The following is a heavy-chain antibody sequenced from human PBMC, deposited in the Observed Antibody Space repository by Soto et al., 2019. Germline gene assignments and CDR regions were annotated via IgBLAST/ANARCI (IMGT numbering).Heavy chain of an antibody. CDR2: IIPVLGMT. D-gene: IGHD3-10*01. CDR1: GGTFSSYT. CDR3: ARAGSGREGRKSSRGMDV. V-gene: IGHV1-69*02. J-gene: IGHJ6*02. Sequence: QVQLVQSGAEVKKPGSSVKVSCKASGGTFSSYTIIWVRQAPGHGLEWMGRIIPVLGMTNYALKFQGRGTXXPXXTPSTAYMGLSRLRADDTAVDYWARAGSGREGRKSSRGMDVWGPGTGVTVAS.